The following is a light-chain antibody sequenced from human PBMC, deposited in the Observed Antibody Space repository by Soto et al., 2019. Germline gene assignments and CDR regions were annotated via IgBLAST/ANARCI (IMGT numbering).Light chain of an antibody. Sequence: EIVLTHSPGTLSLSPGERATLSSSASQSVSSYLAWYQQKPGQAPSLLIFDASTRATGIPPRFSGSGSGTEFTLTISSLQSEDFAIYYCQQYNNWPPITFGQGTRLENK. CDR2: DAS. J-gene: IGKJ5*01. V-gene: IGKV3-15*01. CDR1: QSVSSY. CDR3: QQYNNWPPIT.